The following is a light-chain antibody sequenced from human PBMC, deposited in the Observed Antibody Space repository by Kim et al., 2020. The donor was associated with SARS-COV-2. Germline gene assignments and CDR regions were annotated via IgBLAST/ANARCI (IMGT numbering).Light chain of an antibody. V-gene: IGKV3-20*01. CDR3: QQYGESLT. J-gene: IGKJ4*01. Sequence: EIVLTQSPGTLSLSPGERATLSCRASQTVNNNFLAWYQQKPGQPPRLLIYGASTRATGIPDRFSGSGSGTDFIFTLSRLEPEDFAVYYCQQYGESLTFGGGTKVDIK. CDR2: GAS. CDR1: QTVNNNF.